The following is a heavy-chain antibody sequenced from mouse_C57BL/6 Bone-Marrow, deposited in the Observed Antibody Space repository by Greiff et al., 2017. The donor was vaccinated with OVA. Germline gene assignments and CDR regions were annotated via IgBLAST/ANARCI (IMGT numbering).Heavy chain of an antibody. CDR1: GFSLTSYG. J-gene: IGHJ4*01. Sequence: VQGVESGPGLVQPSQSLSITCTVSGFSLTSYGVHWVRQSPGQGLEWLGVIWRGGSTDYNAAFMSRLSITKDNSKSQVFFKMNSLQADDTAIYYCAKRGGKGMYYAMDYWGQGTSVTVSS. V-gene: IGHV2-5*01. CDR3: AKRGGKGMYYAMDY. CDR2: IWRGGST. D-gene: IGHD1-3*01.